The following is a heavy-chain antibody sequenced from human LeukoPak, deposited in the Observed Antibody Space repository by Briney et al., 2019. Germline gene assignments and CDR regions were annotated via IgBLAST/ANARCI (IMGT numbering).Heavy chain of an antibody. CDR2: IYPGDSDT. V-gene: IGHV5-51*01. D-gene: IGHD2-2*02. Sequence: GESLKISCKGSGYSFTSYWIGWVRQMPGKGLGWMGIIYPGDSDTRYSPSFQGQVTISADKSISTAYLQWSSQKASDTAMYCCARLLRCCISTSWYTLNYWGRGTLVTVSS. J-gene: IGHJ4*02. CDR1: GYSFTSYW. CDR3: ARLLRCCISTSWYTLNY.